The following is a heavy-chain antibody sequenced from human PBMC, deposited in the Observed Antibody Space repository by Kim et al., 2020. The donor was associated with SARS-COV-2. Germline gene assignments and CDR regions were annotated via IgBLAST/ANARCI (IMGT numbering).Heavy chain of an antibody. D-gene: IGHD3-10*01. Sequence: DSVKGRLPISRENANNSLYLQMNSLIAEDTALYYCAKAHGSVSYYNYFDYWGQGILVTVSS. CDR3: AKAHGSVSYYNYFDY. J-gene: IGHJ4*02. V-gene: IGHV3-9*01.